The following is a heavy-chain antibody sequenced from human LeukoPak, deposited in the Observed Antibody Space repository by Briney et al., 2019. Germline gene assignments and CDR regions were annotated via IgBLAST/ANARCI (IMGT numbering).Heavy chain of an antibody. J-gene: IGHJ6*03. Sequence: GGSLRLSCAASGFTFSDYYMSWIRQAPGKGLEWVSYISSSGSTIYYADSVKGRFTISRDNAKNSLYLQMNSLRDDDTAVYYCARDLHYYYDMDVWGKGTTVTVSS. CDR1: GFTFSDYY. V-gene: IGHV3-11*04. CDR2: ISSSGSTI. CDR3: ARDLHYYYDMDV.